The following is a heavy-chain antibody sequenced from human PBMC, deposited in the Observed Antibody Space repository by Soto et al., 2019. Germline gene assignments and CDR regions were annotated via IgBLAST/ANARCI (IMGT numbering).Heavy chain of an antibody. V-gene: IGHV3-23*01. Sequence: PGGSLRLSCAASGFTFSSYAMSWVRQAPGKGLERVSAISGSGGSTYYADSVKGRFTISRDNSKNTLYLQMNSLRAEDTAVYYCAKSSRITMIVVVPDAFDIWGQGTMVTVSS. CDR1: GFTFSSYA. D-gene: IGHD3-22*01. J-gene: IGHJ3*02. CDR3: AKSSRITMIVVVPDAFDI. CDR2: ISGSGGST.